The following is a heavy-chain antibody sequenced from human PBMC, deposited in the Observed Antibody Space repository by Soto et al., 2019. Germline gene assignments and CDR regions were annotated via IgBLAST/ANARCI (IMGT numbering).Heavy chain of an antibody. J-gene: IGHJ6*03. V-gene: IGHV3-23*01. CDR2: ISGSGRTT. CDR3: AKFRGRSYSDYYMDG. Sequence: EVQLLESGGGLVQPGGSLRLSCEASGFTFGTYAMKWLRQAPGRGLECVSFISGSGRTTYYAESVEGRFTVSRDNSKSTMYLQMNSRRAEDTALDYCAKFRGRSYSDYYMDGWGKGTTVTGSS. D-gene: IGHD3-16*01. CDR1: GFTFGTYA.